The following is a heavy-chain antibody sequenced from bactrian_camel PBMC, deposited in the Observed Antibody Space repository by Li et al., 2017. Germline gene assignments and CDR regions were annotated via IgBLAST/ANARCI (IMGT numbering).Heavy chain of an antibody. CDR1: GYTYETAY. J-gene: IGHJ4*01. Sequence: EVQLVESGGGSVQAGGSLTLSCKHSGYTYETAYVGWVRQGPGKGLEWVSSISDRGHTYYVDSVKGRFSISRDNAKNMVYLQLNSLKIDDTAMYYRANLDGHYWGQGTQVTVS. CDR2: ISDRGHT. CDR3: ANLDGHY. V-gene: IGHV3S40*01.